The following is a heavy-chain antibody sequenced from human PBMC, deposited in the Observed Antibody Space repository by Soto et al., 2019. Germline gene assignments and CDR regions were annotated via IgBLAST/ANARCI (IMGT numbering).Heavy chain of an antibody. CDR3: ARDRAYYDFWSGYWFDP. D-gene: IGHD3-3*01. V-gene: IGHV1-69*13. Sequence: ASVKVSCKASGGTFSSYAISWVRQAPGQGLEWMGGIIPIFGTANYAQKFQGRVTITADESTSTAYMELSSLRSEDTAVYYCARDRAYYDFWSGYWFDPWGQGTLVTVSS. CDR2: IIPIFGTA. CDR1: GGTFSSYA. J-gene: IGHJ5*02.